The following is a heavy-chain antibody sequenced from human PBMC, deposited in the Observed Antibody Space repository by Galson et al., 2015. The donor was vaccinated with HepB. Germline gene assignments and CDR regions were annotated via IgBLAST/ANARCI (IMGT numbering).Heavy chain of an antibody. D-gene: IGHD1-26*01. CDR3: ASNRVGAIFDY. CDR2: IGQSGGNT. CDR1: GFTFSTYA. J-gene: IGHJ4*02. Sequence: SLRLSCAATGFTFSTYAMSWVRQAPGKGLEWVSAIGQSGGNTYYADSVRGRFTISRDNSRKTVYLQMNSLRVDDTAVYYCASNRVGAIFDYWGQGALVAVSS. V-gene: IGHV3-23*01.